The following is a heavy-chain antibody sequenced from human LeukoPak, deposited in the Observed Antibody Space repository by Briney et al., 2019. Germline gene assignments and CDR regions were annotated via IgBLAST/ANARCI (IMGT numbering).Heavy chain of an antibody. CDR2: ISNRGGST. J-gene: IGHJ4*02. CDR3: AKPTSSLAAGGFDC. Sequence: PGGSLRLSCAASGFTFSNYAMSWVRQAPGKGLEWVSSISNRGGSTFYADSVKGRFTISRDKSKNTLHLQMNSLKAEDTAVYYCAKPTSSLAAGGFDCWSQGTLVTDSS. D-gene: IGHD6-13*01. CDR1: GFTFSNYA. V-gene: IGHV3-23*01.